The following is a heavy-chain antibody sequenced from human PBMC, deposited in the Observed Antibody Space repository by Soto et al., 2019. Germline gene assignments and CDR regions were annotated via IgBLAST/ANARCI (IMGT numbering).Heavy chain of an antibody. J-gene: IGHJ5*02. D-gene: IGHD3-16*01. CDR3: ASHQEVIIMRTFGGVNWLDP. V-gene: IGHV3-23*01. Sequence: EVQLLESGGRLVQPGGSLRLACAVSGFAFDKFAMSWVRQVPGKGLEWGSSLTASGTSRYYAGSVQGRFTITTDNSKYTLHLQMSSLRVDDAALYFCASHQEVIIMRTFGGVNWLDPWGQGTLVTVSS. CDR1: GFAFDKFA. CDR2: LTASGTSR.